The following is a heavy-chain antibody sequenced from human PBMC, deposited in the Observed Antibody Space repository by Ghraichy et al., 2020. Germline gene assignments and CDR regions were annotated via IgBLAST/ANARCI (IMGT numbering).Heavy chain of an antibody. V-gene: IGHV4-59*01. Sequence: SETLSLTCTVSGGSISSYYWSWIRQPPGKGLEWIGYIYYSGSTNYNPSLNSRVTISVDTSKNQFSLKLSSVTAADTAVYYCARDRGSWNPEYFDYWGQGTLVTVSS. CDR2: IYYSGST. J-gene: IGHJ4*02. CDR3: ARDRGSWNPEYFDY. D-gene: IGHD6-13*01. CDR1: GGSISSYY.